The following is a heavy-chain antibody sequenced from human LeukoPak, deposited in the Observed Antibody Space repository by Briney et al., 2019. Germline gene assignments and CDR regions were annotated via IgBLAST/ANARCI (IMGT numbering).Heavy chain of an antibody. CDR3: AKASLAARTYNNWFDP. D-gene: IGHD1-26*01. J-gene: IGHJ5*02. CDR2: ISGSGGST. CDR1: GFTFSSYA. V-gene: IGHV3-23*01. Sequence: GGSLRLSCAASGFTFSSYAMSWVRQAPGKGLEWVSAISGSGGSTYYADSVKGRFTISRDNSKNTLYLQMSSLRAEDTAVYYCAKASLAARTYNNWFDPWGQGTLVTVSS.